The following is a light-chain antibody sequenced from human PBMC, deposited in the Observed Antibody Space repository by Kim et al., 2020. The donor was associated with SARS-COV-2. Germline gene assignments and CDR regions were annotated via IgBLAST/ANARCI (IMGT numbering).Light chain of an antibody. Sequence: GDRVTITCRANQGVSSYLAWYQQKPGQAPKLLIYAASTLESGVPSRFTGSGSGTDFTLTISCLQSEDFATYYCQQYYTYPYSFGQGTKLEI. CDR2: AAS. CDR1: QGVSSY. J-gene: IGKJ2*03. V-gene: IGKV1-8*01. CDR3: QQYYTYPYS.